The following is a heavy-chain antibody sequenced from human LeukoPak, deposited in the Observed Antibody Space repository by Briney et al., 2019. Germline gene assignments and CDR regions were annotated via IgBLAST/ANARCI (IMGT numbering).Heavy chain of an antibody. CDR2: INHSGST. V-gene: IGHV4-34*01. D-gene: IGHD3-10*01. CDR1: GFTFINAW. J-gene: IGHJ5*02. CDR3: ARLFYYVSGRYNWFDP. Sequence: GSLRLSCAASGFTFINAWMSWVRQAPGKGLEWIGEINHSGSTNYNPSLKSRVTISGDTSKNQFSLKLSSVTAADAAVYYCARLFYYVSGRYNWFDPWGQGTLVTVSS.